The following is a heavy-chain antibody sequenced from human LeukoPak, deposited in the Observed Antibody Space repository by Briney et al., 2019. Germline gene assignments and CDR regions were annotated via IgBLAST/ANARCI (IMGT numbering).Heavy chain of an antibody. V-gene: IGHV1-8*01. CDR2: MNPNSGNT. J-gene: IGHJ5*02. Sequence: ASVKVSCKASGYTFTSYDINWVRQATGQGLEWMGWMNPNSGNTGYAQKFQGRVTMTRNTSISTAYMELSSLRSEDTAVYYCARVTSRLGWFDPWGQGTLVTVSS. CDR3: ARVTSRLGWFDP. D-gene: IGHD1-14*01. CDR1: GYTFTSYD.